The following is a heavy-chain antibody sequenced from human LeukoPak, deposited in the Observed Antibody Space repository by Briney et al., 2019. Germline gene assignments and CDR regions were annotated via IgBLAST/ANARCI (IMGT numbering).Heavy chain of an antibody. CDR1: GGSISSYY. CDR2: LYHSGST. J-gene: IGHJ4*02. Sequence: SETLSLTCTVSGGSISSYYWSWIRQPPGKGLEWIGTLYHSGSTYYNSSLKSRVTISVDTSKNQFSLNLSSVTAADTAVYYCARPLYGSGSYYFDSWGQGTLVTVSS. V-gene: IGHV4-59*04. D-gene: IGHD3-10*01. CDR3: ARPLYGSGSYYFDS.